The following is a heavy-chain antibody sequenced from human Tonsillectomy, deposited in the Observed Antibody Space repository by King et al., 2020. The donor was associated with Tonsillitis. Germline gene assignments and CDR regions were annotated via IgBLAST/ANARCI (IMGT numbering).Heavy chain of an antibody. V-gene: IGHV3-30*04. D-gene: IGHD1-1*01. Sequence: VQLVESGGGVVQPGRSLRLSCAASGFSFSNYAMHWVRQAPGKGLEWVAIISYDGREKYYADSVKGRFTISRDNSKNKMYVQMNSLRAEDMAVYYCARDLMSGDWNDPLGYFDYWGQGTLVTVS. J-gene: IGHJ4*02. CDR3: ARDLMSGDWNDPLGYFDY. CDR2: ISYDGREK. CDR1: GFSFSNYA.